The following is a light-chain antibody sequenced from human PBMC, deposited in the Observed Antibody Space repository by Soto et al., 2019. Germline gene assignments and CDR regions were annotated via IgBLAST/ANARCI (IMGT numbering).Light chain of an antibody. Sequence: QSVLTQPASVSGSPGQSITISCTGTSSDVGSYNLVSWYQQHPGKAPKLMIYEGSKRPSGVSNRFSGSKSGNTASLTIAGLQAEDEADYYCYSYAGSSTFVFGGGTKVTVL. J-gene: IGLJ2*01. CDR2: EGS. CDR3: YSYAGSSTFV. CDR1: SSDVGSYNL. V-gene: IGLV2-23*03.